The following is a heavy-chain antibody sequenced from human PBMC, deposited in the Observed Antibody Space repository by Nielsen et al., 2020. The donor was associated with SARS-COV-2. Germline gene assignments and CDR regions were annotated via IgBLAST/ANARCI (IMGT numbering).Heavy chain of an antibody. CDR1: ADTFTGYY. CDR3: ARELSVEMATIGAFDM. J-gene: IGHJ3*02. D-gene: IGHD5-24*01. CDR2: INPNNGGT. Sequence: ASVKVSCKTSADTFTGYYMHWVRQAPGQGLEWIGWINPNNGGTDYAQKFQGRVTMTRDTSIRTAYMELNRLRSDDTAVYYCARELSVEMATIGAFDMWGQGTMVTFSS. V-gene: IGHV1-2*02.